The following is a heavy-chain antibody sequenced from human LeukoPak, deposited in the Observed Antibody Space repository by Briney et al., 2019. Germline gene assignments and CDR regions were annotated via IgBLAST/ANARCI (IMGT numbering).Heavy chain of an antibody. V-gene: IGHV3-11*01. J-gene: IGHJ6*02. Sequence: GGSLRLSCAASGFTFNDYYMSWIRQAPGKGLEWVSYISSSGSTIYYADSVKGRFTISRDNAKNSLYLQMNSLRAEDTAVYYCARFGHPGYCSSTSCYDYYYYGMDVWGQGTTVTVSS. CDR2: ISSSGSTI. CDR1: GFTFNDYY. CDR3: ARFGHPGYCSSTSCYDYYYYGMDV. D-gene: IGHD2-2*01.